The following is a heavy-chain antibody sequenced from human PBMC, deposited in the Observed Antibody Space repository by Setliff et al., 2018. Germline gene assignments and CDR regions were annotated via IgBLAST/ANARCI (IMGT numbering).Heavy chain of an antibody. Sequence: ASVKVSCKASGYTFTSYGISWVRQAPGQGLEWMGWISAYNGNTNYAQKFQGRVTLTTDTSTSTAYMELRSLTSDDSAFYYCARAPSVELVTIRTNSWFTYWGQGTLVTAPQ. CDR1: GYTFTSYG. D-gene: IGHD5-18*01. V-gene: IGHV1-18*01. J-gene: IGHJ4*02. CDR3: ARAPSVELVTIRTNSWFTY. CDR2: ISAYNGNT.